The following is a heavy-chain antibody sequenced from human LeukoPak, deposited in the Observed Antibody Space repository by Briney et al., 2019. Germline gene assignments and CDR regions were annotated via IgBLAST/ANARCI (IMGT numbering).Heavy chain of an antibody. V-gene: IGHV1-8*01. CDR2: MNPNSGNT. D-gene: IGHD2-2*01. CDR1: GYTFTSYD. J-gene: IGHJ6*03. Sequence: EASVKVSCKASGYTFTSYDINWVRQATGQGLEWVGWMNPNSGNTGYAQKFQGRVTMTRNTSISTAYMELSSLRSEDTAVYYCARVVPAAQYYYYYYYMDVWGKGTTVTVSS. CDR3: ARVVPAAQYYYYYYYMDV.